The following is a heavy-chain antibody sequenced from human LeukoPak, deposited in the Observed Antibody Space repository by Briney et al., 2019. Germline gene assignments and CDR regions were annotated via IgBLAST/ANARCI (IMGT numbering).Heavy chain of an antibody. CDR3: ARDGEDIAVAGTNYFDY. J-gene: IGHJ4*02. CDR1: GGTFSSYA. Sequence: SVKVYCKASGGTFSSYAISWVRQAPGQGLEWIGGIIPIFGTANYAQKFQGRVTITADESTSTAYMELSSLRSEDTAVHYCARDGEDIAVAGTNYFDYWGQGTLVTVSS. CDR2: IIPIFGTA. V-gene: IGHV1-69*13. D-gene: IGHD6-19*01.